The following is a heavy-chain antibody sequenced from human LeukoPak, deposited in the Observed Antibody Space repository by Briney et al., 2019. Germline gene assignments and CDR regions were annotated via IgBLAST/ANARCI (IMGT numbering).Heavy chain of an antibody. J-gene: IGHJ4*02. CDR2: ISGSSSTI. D-gene: IGHD2-15*01. CDR3: ARDAPGYSAGLFDY. Sequence: GGSLRLSCAASGFTFSSYAMSWVRQAPGKGLEWVSYISGSSSTIYYADSVKGRFTISRDNAKNSLYLQMNGLRAEDTAVYYCARDAPGYSAGLFDYWGQGTLVTVSS. V-gene: IGHV3-48*01. CDR1: GFTFSSYA.